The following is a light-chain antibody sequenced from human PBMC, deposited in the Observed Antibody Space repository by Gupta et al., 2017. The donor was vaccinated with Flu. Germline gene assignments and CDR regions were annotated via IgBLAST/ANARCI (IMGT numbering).Light chain of an antibody. Sequence: SDVGGYDYVSWYQQHPGKAPELMIFEVSRRPSGISDRFSGSKSGNTASLTISGLLAEDEAYYYCSSYTNTNTVVVVGGGTKLTVL. CDR1: SDVGGYDY. CDR2: EVS. CDR3: SSYTNTNTVVV. J-gene: IGLJ3*02. V-gene: IGLV2-14*01.